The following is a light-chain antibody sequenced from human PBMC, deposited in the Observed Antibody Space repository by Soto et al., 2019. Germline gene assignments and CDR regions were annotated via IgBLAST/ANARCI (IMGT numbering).Light chain of an antibody. J-gene: IGKJ4*01. Sequence: EIELTQSPGTLSXSXXXXXTXSXSASQSVSSIYLAWYQQKPGQAPRLLIYGASSRPTGIPDRFSGSGSGTDFTLTISRLEPEDFAVYYCQQYGSSALTFGGGTKVDIK. CDR3: QQYGSSALT. CDR2: GAS. V-gene: IGKV3-20*01. CDR1: QSVSSIY.